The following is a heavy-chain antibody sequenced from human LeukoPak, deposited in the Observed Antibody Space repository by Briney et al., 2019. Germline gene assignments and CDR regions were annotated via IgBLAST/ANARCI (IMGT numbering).Heavy chain of an antibody. V-gene: IGHV1-2*02. CDR2: INPNSGGT. J-gene: IGHJ4*02. CDR1: GYTFTGYY. Sequence: VASVKVSCKASGYTFTGYYMHWVRQAPGQGLEWMGWINPNSGGTNYAQKFQGRVTMTRDTSIGTAYMELSRLRSDDTAVYYCAKSRIVGAHRLDYWGQGTLVTVSS. CDR3: AKSRIVGAHRLDY. D-gene: IGHD1-26*01.